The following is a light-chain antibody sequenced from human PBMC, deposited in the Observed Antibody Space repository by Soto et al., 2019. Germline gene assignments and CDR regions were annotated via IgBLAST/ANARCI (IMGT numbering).Light chain of an antibody. CDR2: WAS. Sequence: DIVMTQSPDSLAVSLGERATINCKSSQSVLYSSNNKNYLAWYQQKPGQPPKLLIYWASTRESGVPDRFSGSGSGTDFTLTISSLQAEDVAVYYCQQYDSTPWTFGQGTKFEIK. CDR1: QSVLYSSNNKNY. V-gene: IGKV4-1*01. J-gene: IGKJ1*01. CDR3: QQYDSTPWT.